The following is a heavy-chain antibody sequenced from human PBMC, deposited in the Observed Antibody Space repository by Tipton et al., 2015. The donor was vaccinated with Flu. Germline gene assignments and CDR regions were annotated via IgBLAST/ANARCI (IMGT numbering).Heavy chain of an antibody. CDR3: ARGYDILTDGGGYFDY. CDR2: IWYDGSNK. V-gene: IGHV3-33*01. Sequence: SLRLSCAASGFTFSSYAMHWVRQAPGKGLEWVAGIWYDGSNKYYADSVKGRFTISRDSSKNTLYLQMNSLRAEDTAVYYCARGYDILTDGGGYFDYWGQGTLVTVSS. D-gene: IGHD3-9*01. J-gene: IGHJ4*02. CDR1: GFTFSSYA.